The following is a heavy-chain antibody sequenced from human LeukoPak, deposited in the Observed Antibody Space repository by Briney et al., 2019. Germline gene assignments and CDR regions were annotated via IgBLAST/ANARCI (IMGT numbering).Heavy chain of an antibody. Sequence: GGSLRLSCTGSGFNFGDHALSWFRQAPVKGLEWIGFIRSKAYGGTTEYAASLKGRVTISRDDSKSIAYLQMNSLKSADTAVYFCSVQNFLTGYYPSYWGQGTLVTVSS. CDR1: GFNFGDHA. J-gene: IGHJ4*02. CDR3: SVQNFLTGYYPSY. D-gene: IGHD3/OR15-3a*01. V-gene: IGHV3-49*03. CDR2: IRSKAYGGTT.